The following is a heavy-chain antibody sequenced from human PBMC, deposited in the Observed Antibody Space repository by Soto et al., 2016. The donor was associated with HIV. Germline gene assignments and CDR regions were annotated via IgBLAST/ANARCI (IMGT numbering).Heavy chain of an antibody. CDR3: GRAPKGGIDF. CDR2: INTNNGFT. D-gene: IGHD1-26*01. V-gene: IGHV1-18*01. J-gene: IGHJ4*02. Sequence: QVQLVQSEAEVKKPGASVRVSCKTSGYSFTKYGIAWVRQAPGQGLEWMGWINTNNGFTTYTQTFQDRVTLSTDTSATTGYMELRSLTSGDTAIYFCGRAPKGGIDFWGQGTLVTVSS. CDR1: GYSFTKYG.